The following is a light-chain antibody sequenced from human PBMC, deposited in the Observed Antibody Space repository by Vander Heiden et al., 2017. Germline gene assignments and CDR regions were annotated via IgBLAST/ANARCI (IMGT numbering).Light chain of an antibody. V-gene: IGKV1-9*01. J-gene: IGKJ5*01. CDR1: QGISSY. Sequence: DIQLTQSAYFLSASVGDRVTIPCRASQGISSYLAWYQQIPGKAPKLLIYAASTLQSGVPSRFSGSGSRTEFTLTISSLQPEDFATYYCQQLNTSHLTFGQGTQLEIK. CDR2: AAS. CDR3: QQLNTSHLT.